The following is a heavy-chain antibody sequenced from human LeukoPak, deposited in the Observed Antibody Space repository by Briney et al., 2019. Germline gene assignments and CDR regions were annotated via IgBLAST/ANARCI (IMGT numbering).Heavy chain of an antibody. D-gene: IGHD4-11*01. V-gene: IGHV4-34*01. CDR3: ARTNSKKAYYYYYMDV. J-gene: IGHJ6*03. CDR1: GGSFSGYY. Sequence: SETLSLTCAVYGGSFSGYYWSWIRQPPGKGLEWIGEINHSGSTNYNPSLKSRVTISVDTSRNQFSLKLSSVTAADTAVYYCARTNSKKAYYYYYMDVWGKGTKVTVSS. CDR2: INHSGST.